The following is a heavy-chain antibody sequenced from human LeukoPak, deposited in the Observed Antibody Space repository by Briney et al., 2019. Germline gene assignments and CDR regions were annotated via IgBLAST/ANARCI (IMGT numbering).Heavy chain of an antibody. J-gene: IGHJ4*02. CDR2: IYYSGST. Sequence: SETLSLTCTVSGGSISSTSYYWSWIRQHPGKGLEWIGYIYYSGSTYYNPSLKSRVTISVDTSKNQFSLKLSSVTAADTAVYYCARGTLYYYGSGSYPWYFDYWGQGTLVTVSS. V-gene: IGHV4-31*03. D-gene: IGHD3-10*01. CDR3: ARGTLYYYGSGSYPWYFDY. CDR1: GGSISSTSYY.